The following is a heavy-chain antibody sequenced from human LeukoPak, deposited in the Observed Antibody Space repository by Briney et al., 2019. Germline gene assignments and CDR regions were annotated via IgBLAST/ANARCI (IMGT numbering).Heavy chain of an antibody. D-gene: IGHD3-3*01. CDR3: ARVREEWALHDAFDI. CDR1: GYTFTSYA. V-gene: IGHV1-3*01. CDR2: INAGNGNT. J-gene: IGHJ3*02. Sequence: ASVKVSCKASGYTFTSYAMHWVRQAPGQRLEWMGWINAGNGNTKYSQKFQGRVTITRDTSASTAYMELSSLRSEDTAVYYCARVREEWALHDAFDIWGQGTKVTVSS.